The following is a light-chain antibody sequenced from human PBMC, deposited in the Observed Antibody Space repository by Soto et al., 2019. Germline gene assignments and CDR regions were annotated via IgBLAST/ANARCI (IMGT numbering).Light chain of an antibody. CDR1: QSVSSSY. V-gene: IGKV3-20*01. CDR2: GAS. J-gene: IGKJ1*01. Sequence: EIVLTQSPGTLSLSPGERATLSCRASQSVSSSYLAWYQQKPGQAPRLLIYGASSRATGIPDRFSGSGSGTDCTLTISRLEPEDCAVYYCQQYGSASWTCGQGTKVEIK. CDR3: QQYGSASWT.